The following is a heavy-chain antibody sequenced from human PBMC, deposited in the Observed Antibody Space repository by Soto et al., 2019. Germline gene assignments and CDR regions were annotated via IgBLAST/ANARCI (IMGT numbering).Heavy chain of an antibody. J-gene: IGHJ4*02. CDR1: GYTFTTYG. Sequence: QVQLVQSGAEVKKPGASVKVSCKASGYTFTTYGISWVRQAPGQGLEWMGWISAYSGSTKFAQKLQGRVTMTTATSTTTANMQLRRLTSGDTAVYYCAGDFTKSSSGPYYFDYWGQGTLVTVSS. D-gene: IGHD6-13*01. CDR3: AGDFTKSSSGPYYFDY. CDR2: ISAYSGST. V-gene: IGHV1-18*01.